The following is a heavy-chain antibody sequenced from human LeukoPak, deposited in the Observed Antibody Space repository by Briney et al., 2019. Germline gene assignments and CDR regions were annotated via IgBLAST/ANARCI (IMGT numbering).Heavy chain of an antibody. CDR1: GYTFTSYY. V-gene: IGHV1-46*01. CDR2: INPCGGST. D-gene: IGHD3-22*01. J-gene: IGHJ4*02. CDR3: ARAPTYYYDSSGYSPDY. Sequence: ASVKVSCKASGYTFTSYYMHWVRQAPGQGLEWMVIINPCGGSTSYAQKFQGRVTMTRDTSTSTVYMEMSSLRSEDTAVYYCARAPTYYYDSSGYSPDYWGQGNLVTVSS.